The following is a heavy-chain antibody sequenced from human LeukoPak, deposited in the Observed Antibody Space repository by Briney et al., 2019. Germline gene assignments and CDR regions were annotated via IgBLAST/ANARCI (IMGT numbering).Heavy chain of an antibody. J-gene: IGHJ4*02. V-gene: IGHV3-11*04. CDR1: GFTFSDYY. Sequence: KPGGSLRLSCAASGFTFSDYYMSWIRQAPGKGLEWVSYISSSGSTIYYADSVKGRFTISRDNAKNSLDLQMNSLRAEDPAVYYCARDASVVGRLGYFAYWGQGPLATVSS. CDR3: ARDASVVGRLGYFAY. D-gene: IGHD2-15*01. CDR2: ISSSGSTI.